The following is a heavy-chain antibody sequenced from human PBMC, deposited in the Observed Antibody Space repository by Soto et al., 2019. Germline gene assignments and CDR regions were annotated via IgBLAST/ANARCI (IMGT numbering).Heavy chain of an antibody. J-gene: IGHJ6*02. CDR3: ARGERVANYYYGMDV. CDR2: ISSSSSYI. CDR1: GFTFSSYS. Sequence: GGSLRLSCAASGFTFSSYSMNWVCQAPGKGLEWVSSISSSSSYIYYADSVKGRFTISRDNAKNSLYLQMNSLRAEDTAVYYCARGERVANYYYGMDVWGQGTTVTVSS. V-gene: IGHV3-21*01. D-gene: IGHD1-1*01.